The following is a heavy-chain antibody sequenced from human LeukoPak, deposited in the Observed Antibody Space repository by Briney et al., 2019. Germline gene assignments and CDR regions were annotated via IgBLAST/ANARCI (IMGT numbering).Heavy chain of an antibody. CDR1: GGIFSSYA. J-gene: IGHJ4*02. V-gene: IGHV1-2*02. CDR3: ARTGDFDY. CDR2: INANSGGT. D-gene: IGHD7-27*01. Sequence: ASVKVSCKASGGIFSSYAISWVRQAPGQGLEWMGWINANSGGTNYAQKFQGRVTMTRDTSNSTAYMELSSLTSDDTAVYYCARTGDFDYWGQGTLVTVSS.